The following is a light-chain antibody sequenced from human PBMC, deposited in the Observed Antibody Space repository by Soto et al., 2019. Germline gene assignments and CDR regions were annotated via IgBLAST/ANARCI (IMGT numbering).Light chain of an antibody. CDR3: QQSYSTPT. J-gene: IGKJ1*01. Sequence: DIQMTQSPSSLSASVGDRVTITCRASQSISSYLNWYQQKPGKAPKLLIYAASSLQSGVPSRFSGSGSGTDFTLTISSLKPKDFPTYSCQQSYSTPTFGQGTKV. V-gene: IGKV1-39*01. CDR2: AAS. CDR1: QSISSY.